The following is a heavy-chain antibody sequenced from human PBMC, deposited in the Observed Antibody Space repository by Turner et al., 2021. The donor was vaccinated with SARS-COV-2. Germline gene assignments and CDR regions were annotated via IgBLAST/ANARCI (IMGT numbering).Heavy chain of an antibody. Sequence: EVQLVESGGGLVQSGGSLRLSCAGSGFTFIDYWMGWVLQAPGKGLECGANIKTDGSSKYYVDSVKDRFTTSRDNAKNSLYLQMYSLRAEDTAVYYCVRHGSWNFDSWGQGTLVTVSS. CDR1: GFTFIDYW. J-gene: IGHJ5*01. CDR3: VRHGSWNFDS. V-gene: IGHV3-7*01. CDR2: IKTDGSSK. D-gene: IGHD1-1*01.